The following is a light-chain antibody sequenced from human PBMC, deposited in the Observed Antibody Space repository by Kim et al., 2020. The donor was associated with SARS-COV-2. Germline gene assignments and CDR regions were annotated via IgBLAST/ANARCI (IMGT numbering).Light chain of an antibody. CDR3: QQYDNYPLT. Sequence: EIQMTQSPSSLSASVGDRVTITCRASQGISSWLAWYQHKPGKAPKSLIYAASSLQRGVPSRFSGSGSGTDFTLTISSLQPEDIATYYCQQYDNYPLTFGQGTKVDIK. CDR1: QGISSW. V-gene: IGKV1D-16*01. J-gene: IGKJ1*01. CDR2: AAS.